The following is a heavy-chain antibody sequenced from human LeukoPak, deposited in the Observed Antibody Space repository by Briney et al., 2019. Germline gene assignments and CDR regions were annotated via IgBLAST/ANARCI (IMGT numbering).Heavy chain of an antibody. CDR1: GFIFSNYY. CDR2: IHGSASYN. D-gene: IGHD3-9*01. J-gene: IGHJ4*02. Sequence: PGGSLRLSCAASGFIFSNYYLNWVRQAPGKGLEWVSCIHGSASYNYYADSVKGRFTISRDNSKNTLYLQMNSLRAEDTAVYYCARTYYDILTGYLDYWGQGTLVTVSS. CDR3: ARTYYDILTGYLDY. V-gene: IGHV3-21*01.